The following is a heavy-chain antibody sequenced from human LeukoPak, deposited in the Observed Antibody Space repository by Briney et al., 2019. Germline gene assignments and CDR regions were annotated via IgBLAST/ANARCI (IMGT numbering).Heavy chain of an antibody. Sequence: PGGSLRLSCAASGLTFKSHWMHWVRQSPGKGLVWVSRLSTDSTRENYADSVKGRFTVSRDNAKNTLYLQLNSLRVDDTAVYYCARGERRGPLDYWGQGTLVTVSS. CDR2: LSTDSTRE. J-gene: IGHJ4*02. D-gene: IGHD1-1*01. V-gene: IGHV3-74*01. CDR3: ARGERRGPLDY. CDR1: GLTFKSHW.